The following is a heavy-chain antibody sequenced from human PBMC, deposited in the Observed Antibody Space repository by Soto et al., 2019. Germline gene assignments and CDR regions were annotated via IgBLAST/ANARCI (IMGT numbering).Heavy chain of an antibody. CDR1: GFTFTDNA. Sequence: LVGSLRLSCTASGFTFTDNAIIWVRQAPGKGLEWVSAISGSGGRTYYADSVKGRFTIPRDNSKNTLYLQMNSLRAEDTAVYYCARHLVRGPYWLDPWYQGT. V-gene: IGHV3-23*01. J-gene: IGHJ5*02. D-gene: IGHD3-10*01. CDR3: ARHLVRGPYWLDP. CDR2: ISGSGGRT.